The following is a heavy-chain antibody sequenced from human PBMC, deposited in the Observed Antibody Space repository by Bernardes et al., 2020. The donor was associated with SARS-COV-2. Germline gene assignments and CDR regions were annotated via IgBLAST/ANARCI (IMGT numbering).Heavy chain of an antibody. CDR1: GFTFSSHG. V-gene: IGHV3-30*03. CDR2: ISYDGNNK. CDR3: ARHVYSYDITGGMDV. J-gene: IGHJ6*02. D-gene: IGHD3-9*01. Sequence: GGSLRLSCAASGFTFSSHGMHWVRQAPGKGLEWVAIISYDGNNKYYADSVKGRFTISRDNSKNTLYLQLKLTSVTSTDTAVYFCARHVYSYDITGGMDVWGQGTTVTVSS.